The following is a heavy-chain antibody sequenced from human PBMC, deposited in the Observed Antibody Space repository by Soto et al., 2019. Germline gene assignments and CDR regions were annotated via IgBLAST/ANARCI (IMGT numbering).Heavy chain of an antibody. CDR3: ARVIWSGHLTSDL. Sequence: EVQVVESGGGLVQPGGSLRLSCAASGFTFSSNSMNWVRQAPGKGLEWISYISSRSSTVYADSVKGRFTISRYNAKNSLCLQMHSLRGEDTAVYYWARVIWSGHLTSDLWGQGTLVTVSS. CDR1: GFTFSSNS. CDR2: ISSRSSTV. V-gene: IGHV3-48*01. J-gene: IGHJ5*02. D-gene: IGHD3-3*01.